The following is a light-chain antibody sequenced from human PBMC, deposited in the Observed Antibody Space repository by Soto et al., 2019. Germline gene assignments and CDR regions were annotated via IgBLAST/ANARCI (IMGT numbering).Light chain of an antibody. J-gene: IGLJ1*01. CDR1: SSDVGGYNY. CDR3: SSYACSSNV. CDR2: EVN. Sequence: QSALTQPPSASGSPGQSVDISCTGTSSDVGGYNYVSWYQQHPGKAPKLMIYEVNKRPSGVPDRFSGSKSGNTASLTVSGLQAEDEADYYCSSYACSSNVFGTGTQLTVL. V-gene: IGLV2-8*01.